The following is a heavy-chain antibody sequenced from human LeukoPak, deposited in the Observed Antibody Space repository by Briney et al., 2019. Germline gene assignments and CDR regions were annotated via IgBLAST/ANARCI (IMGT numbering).Heavy chain of an antibody. CDR1: GGSFSGYY. CDR2: INHSGST. Sequence: PSETLSLTCAVYGGSFSGYYWSWIRQPPGKGLEWIGEINHSGSTNYNPPLKSRVTISVDTSKNQFSLKLSSVTAADTAVYYCARVDSGYDQRPDNWGQGTLVTVSS. V-gene: IGHV4-34*01. J-gene: IGHJ4*02. CDR3: ARVDSGYDQRPDN. D-gene: IGHD5-12*01.